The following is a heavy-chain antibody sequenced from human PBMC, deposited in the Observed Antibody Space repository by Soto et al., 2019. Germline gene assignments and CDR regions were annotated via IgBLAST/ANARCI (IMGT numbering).Heavy chain of an antibody. Sequence: ASVKVSCKASGYTFTDYFIHWVRQAPGQGLEWMGWINPNSGVTKAAERFQGRVIMTRDTSISTAYMELSRLRHDDTAMYYCARVRSRATAASYCQYTLYVWGQGTTVTVSS. D-gene: IGHD2-15*01. CDR1: GYTFTDYF. CDR3: ARVRSRATAASYCQYTLYV. J-gene: IGHJ6*02. CDR2: INPNSGVT. V-gene: IGHV1-2*02.